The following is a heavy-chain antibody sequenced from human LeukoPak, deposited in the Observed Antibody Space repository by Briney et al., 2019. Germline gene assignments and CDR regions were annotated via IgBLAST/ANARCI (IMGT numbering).Heavy chain of an antibody. CDR3: ARDLYGSGRNDAFDI. V-gene: IGHV4-34*01. CDR1: GGSFSGYY. J-gene: IGHJ3*02. CDR2: INHSGST. Sequence: SETLSLTCAVYGGSFSGYYWSWIRQPPGKGLEWIGEINHSGSTYYNPSLKSRVTISVHTSTNQFSLKLSPVTAADTAVYYCARDLYGSGRNDAFDIWGQGTMVTVSS. D-gene: IGHD3-10*01.